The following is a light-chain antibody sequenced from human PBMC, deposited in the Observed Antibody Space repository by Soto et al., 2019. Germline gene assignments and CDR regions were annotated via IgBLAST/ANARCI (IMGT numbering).Light chain of an antibody. J-gene: IGKJ1*01. CDR3: QQYNNWPPWT. Sequence: SVLPQSPGTLSFSPGERATLSCRASQSVSSNLAWYQQKPGQAPRLLIYAASTRATGIPARFSGSGSGTEFTLTISSLQSEDFAVYYCQQYNNWPPWTFGQGTKVDIK. V-gene: IGKV3-15*01. CDR2: AAS. CDR1: QSVSSN.